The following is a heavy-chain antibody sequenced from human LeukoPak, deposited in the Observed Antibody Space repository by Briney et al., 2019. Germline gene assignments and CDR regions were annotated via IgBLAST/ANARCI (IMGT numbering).Heavy chain of an antibody. CDR3: VRGGASRPDF. CDR1: GFTFSSYW. J-gene: IGHJ4*02. CDR2: IKQDGSEK. Sequence: PGGSLRLSCAASGFTFSSYWMTWVRQAPGKGLEWVANIKQDGSEKYYVDSVKGRFTISRDNAMNSLYLQLNSLRPEDTAVYYCVRGGASRPDFWGQGTLVTVSS. V-gene: IGHV3-7*01. D-gene: IGHD6-6*01.